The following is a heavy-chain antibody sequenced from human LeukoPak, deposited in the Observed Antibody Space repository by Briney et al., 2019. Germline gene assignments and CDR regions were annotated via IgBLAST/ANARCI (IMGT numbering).Heavy chain of an antibody. CDR3: ARPPGVRGHGHFDY. D-gene: IGHD3-10*01. J-gene: IGHJ4*02. CDR1: GYTFTGYY. CDR2: INPNSGGT. Sequence: ASVKVSCKASGYTFTGYYVHWVRKAPGQGLEWMGWINPNSGGTNYAQKFQGRVTMTRDTSISTAYMELSRLRSDDTAVYYCARPPGVRGHGHFDYWGQGTLVTVSS. V-gene: IGHV1-2*02.